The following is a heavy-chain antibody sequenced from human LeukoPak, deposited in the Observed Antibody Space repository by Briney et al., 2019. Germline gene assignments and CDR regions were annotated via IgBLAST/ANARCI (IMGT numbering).Heavy chain of an antibody. D-gene: IGHD3-16*01. Sequence: GGSLRLSCTASGFNFSTYIMNWVRQPPGRGLEWVSSISTKSSYIYNADSLKGRFTISRDNAKNSLYLQMNSLRAEDTAVYYCVGARSSTWCEPWGEGALVTVSS. CDR1: GFNFSTYI. CDR2: ISTKSSYI. V-gene: IGHV3-21*01. J-gene: IGHJ5*02. CDR3: VGARSSTWCEP.